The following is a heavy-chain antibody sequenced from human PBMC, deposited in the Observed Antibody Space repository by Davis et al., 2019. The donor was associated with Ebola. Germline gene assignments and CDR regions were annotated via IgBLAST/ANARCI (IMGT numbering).Heavy chain of an antibody. CDR1: GGSFSGYY. CDR2: INHSGST. D-gene: IGHD6-19*01. V-gene: IGHV4-34*01. CDR3: ARLSWYSSGWALDY. Sequence: MPSETLSLTCAVYGGSFSGYYWSWIRQPPGKGLEWIGEINHSGSTNYNPSLKSRVTISVDTSKNQFSLKLSSVTAADTAVYYCARLSWYSSGWALDYWGQGTLVTVSS. J-gene: IGHJ4*02.